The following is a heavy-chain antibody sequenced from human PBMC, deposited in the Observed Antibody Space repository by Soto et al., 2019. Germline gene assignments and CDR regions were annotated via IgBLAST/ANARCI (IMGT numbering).Heavy chain of an antibody. CDR1: GFTFRSYG. V-gene: IGHV3-33*01. J-gene: IGHJ4*02. D-gene: IGHD1-26*01. CDR3: AREGGSYAYFDY. Sequence: GGSLRLSCAASGFTFRSYGMHWVRQAPGKGLEWVAVIWYDGSNKYYADSVKGRFTISRDNSKNTLYLQMNSLRAEDTAVYYCAREGGSYAYFDYWGQGTLVTVSS. CDR2: IWYDGSNK.